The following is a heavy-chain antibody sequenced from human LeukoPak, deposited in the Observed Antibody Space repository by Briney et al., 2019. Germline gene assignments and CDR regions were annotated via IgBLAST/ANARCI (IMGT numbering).Heavy chain of an antibody. D-gene: IGHD6-6*01. CDR2: ISYDGSNK. Sequence: PGGSLRLSCAASGFTFSSYGMHWVRQAPGEGLEWVAVISYDGSNKYYADSVKGRFTISRDNSKNTLYLQMNSLRAEDTAVYYCAKAIAARPLNYYYYGMDVWGQGTTVTVSS. J-gene: IGHJ6*02. CDR3: AKAIAARPLNYYYYGMDV. CDR1: GFTFSSYG. V-gene: IGHV3-30*18.